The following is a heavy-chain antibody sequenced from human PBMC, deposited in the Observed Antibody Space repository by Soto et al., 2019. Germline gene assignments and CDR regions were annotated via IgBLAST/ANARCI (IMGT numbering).Heavy chain of an antibody. CDR1: GDSISSSSHY. Sequence: SETLSLTCTVSGDSISSSSHYWGWIRQPPGKGLDWIGSIYYSGRASYNPSLKSRVTMSVDTSKNQFSLKLNSVTAADTAVYYCARHRIYGSNHPWGQGTPVTVS. CDR3: ARHRIYGSNHP. J-gene: IGHJ5*02. CDR2: IYYSGRA. D-gene: IGHD6-13*01. V-gene: IGHV4-39*01.